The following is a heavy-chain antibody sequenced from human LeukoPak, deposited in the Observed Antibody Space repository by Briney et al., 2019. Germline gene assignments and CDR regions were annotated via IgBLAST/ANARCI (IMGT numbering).Heavy chain of an antibody. V-gene: IGHV3-48*03. CDR3: ARDFLTNLGAFEI. CDR2: ISSSGSTI. CDR1: ASIFGSYE. Sequence: GRSHTLSCAVSASIFGSYEMKCVSQTRGGRREWVTYISSSGSTIYYADSVQCRFTISTDNAKNSLYLQRNSLRAEDTAVYYCARDFLTNLGAFEIWGQGTMVTVSS. J-gene: IGHJ3*02. D-gene: IGHD3-9*01.